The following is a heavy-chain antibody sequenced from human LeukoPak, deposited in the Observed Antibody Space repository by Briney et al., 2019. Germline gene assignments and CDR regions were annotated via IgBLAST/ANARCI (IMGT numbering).Heavy chain of an antibody. CDR3: ARDPNSGENWFDP. J-gene: IGHJ5*02. CDR1: GGSISSYY. CDR2: IYYSGST. V-gene: IGHV4-59*01. D-gene: IGHD5-12*01. Sequence: SETLSLTCTVSGGSISSYYWSWIRQPPGKGLEWIGYIYYSGSTNYNPSLKSRVTISVDTSKNQFSLKLSSVTAADTAVYYCARDPNSGENWFDPWGQGTLVTVSS.